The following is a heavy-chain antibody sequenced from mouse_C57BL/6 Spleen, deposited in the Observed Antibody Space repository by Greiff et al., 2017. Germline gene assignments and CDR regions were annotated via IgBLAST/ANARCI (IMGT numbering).Heavy chain of an antibody. V-gene: IGHV1-15*01. Sequence: VQLKESGAELVRPGASVTLSCKASGYTFTDYEMHWVKQTPVHGLEWIGAIDPETGGTAYNQKFKGKAILTADKSSSTAYMELRSLTSEDSAVYYCTRWGGYWGQGTTLTVSS. CDR2: IDPETGGT. CDR3: TRWGGY. J-gene: IGHJ2*01. CDR1: GYTFTDYE.